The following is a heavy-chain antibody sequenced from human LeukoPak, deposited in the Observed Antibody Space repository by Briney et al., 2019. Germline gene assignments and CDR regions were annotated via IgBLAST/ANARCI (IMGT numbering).Heavy chain of an antibody. D-gene: IGHD3-22*01. CDR2: IRYDGSNK. J-gene: IGHJ3*02. Sequence: PEGSLRLSCAASGFTFSSYGMHWVRQAPGKGLEWVAFIRYDGSNKYYADSVKGRFTISRDNSKNTLYLQMNSLRAEDTAVYYCAKVRTMIVVVRDAFDIWGQGTMVTVSS. CDR3: AKVRTMIVVVRDAFDI. V-gene: IGHV3-30*02. CDR1: GFTFSSYG.